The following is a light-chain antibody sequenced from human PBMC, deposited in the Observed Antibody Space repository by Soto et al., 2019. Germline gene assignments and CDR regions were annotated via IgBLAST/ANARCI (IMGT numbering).Light chain of an antibody. CDR2: KVS. CDR1: QSLVHSDGNTY. Sequence: DVVMTQSPLSLPVTLGQPASISCRSSQSLVHSDGNTYLNWFLQRPGQSPRRLIYKVSNRDSGVPDRFSGSGSGTDFTLKISRVEAEDVGVYYCMQGTHWPPVTFGQGTKVDIK. J-gene: IGKJ1*01. CDR3: MQGTHWPPVT. V-gene: IGKV2-30*02.